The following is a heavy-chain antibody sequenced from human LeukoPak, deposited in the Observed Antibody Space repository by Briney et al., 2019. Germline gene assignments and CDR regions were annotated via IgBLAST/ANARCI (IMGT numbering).Heavy chain of an antibody. D-gene: IGHD4-17*01. V-gene: IGHV1-2*02. Sequence: ASVKVSCKASGYTFTGYYMHWVRQAPGQGLEWMGWINPNSGGTNYAQKFQGRVTMTRDTSISTAYMELSRLRSDDTAVYYCASFLGAVTTGVRGDYFDYWGQGTLVTVSS. CDR3: ASFLGAVTTGVRGDYFDY. CDR1: GYTFTGYY. J-gene: IGHJ4*02. CDR2: INPNSGGT.